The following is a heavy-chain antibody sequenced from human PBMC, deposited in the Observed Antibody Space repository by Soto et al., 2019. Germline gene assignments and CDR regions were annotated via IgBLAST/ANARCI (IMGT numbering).Heavy chain of an antibody. V-gene: IGHV3-72*01. D-gene: IGHD2-21*02. CDR3: TSSWGDHRYSDN. CDR1: GFTFSDHY. Sequence: GGSLRLSCSASGFTFSDHYMDWVRQAPGKGLEWVGRIRKKAYSYTTEYAASVKDRFTISRDDSRSSLYLQMNSLKIEDTAVYYCTSSWGDHRYSDNWGQGTLVTVSS. J-gene: IGHJ4*02. CDR2: IRKKAYSYTT.